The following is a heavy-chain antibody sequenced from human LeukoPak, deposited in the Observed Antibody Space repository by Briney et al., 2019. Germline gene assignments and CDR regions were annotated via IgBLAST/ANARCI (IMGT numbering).Heavy chain of an antibody. Sequence: SETLSLTCTVSGGSISSYYWSWIRQPPGKGLEWIGYIYYSGSTYYNPSLKSRVTISVDTSKNQFSLKLSSVTAADTAVYYCARFSPGVAADTSEYYFDYWGQGTLVTVSS. D-gene: IGHD3-16*01. CDR1: GGSISSYY. J-gene: IGHJ4*02. CDR3: ARFSPGVAADTSEYYFDY. V-gene: IGHV4-59*12. CDR2: IYYSGST.